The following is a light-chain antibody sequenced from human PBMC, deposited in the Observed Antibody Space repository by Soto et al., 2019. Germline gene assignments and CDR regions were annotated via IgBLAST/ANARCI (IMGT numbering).Light chain of an antibody. V-gene: IGLV2-14*01. CDR3: SSYTSSSTLVV. Sequence: QSALTQPASVSESPGQSITISCTGTSSDVGGYNYVSWFQQHPGKAPKLMIYDVINRPSGVSNRFSGSKSGNTASLTISGLQAEDEADYYCSSYTSSSTLVVFGGGTTLTVL. CDR1: SSDVGGYNY. J-gene: IGLJ2*01. CDR2: DVI.